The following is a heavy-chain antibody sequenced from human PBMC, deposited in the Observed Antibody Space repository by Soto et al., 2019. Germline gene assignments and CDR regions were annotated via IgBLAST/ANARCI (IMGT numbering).Heavy chain of an antibody. V-gene: IGHV4-39*01. Sequence: KPSWTLSLTCTVSGASICIEEYHWGWIRQPPGKGLEWIGSVKSSGTYYNPSLRSRITVSVDTSNNQFPLNLRSVTAADTATYYCVRLGDSWGQGALVTVSS. CDR2: VKSSGT. CDR3: VRLGDS. D-gene: IGHD3-10*01. CDR1: GASICIEEYH. J-gene: IGHJ4*02.